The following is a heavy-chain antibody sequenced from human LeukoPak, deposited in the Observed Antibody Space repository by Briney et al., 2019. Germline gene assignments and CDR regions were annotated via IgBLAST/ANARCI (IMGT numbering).Heavy chain of an antibody. CDR3: ARDRVVPAAIFDY. D-gene: IGHD2-2*01. CDR1: GFTFSSYA. V-gene: IGHV3-30*09. CDR2: ISYDGSNK. J-gene: IGHJ4*02. Sequence: PGRSLRPSCAASGFTFSSYAMHWVRQAPGKGLEWVAVISYDGSNKYYADSVKGRFAISRDNSKNTLYLQMNSLRAEDTAVYYCARDRVVPAAIFDYWGQGTLVTVSS.